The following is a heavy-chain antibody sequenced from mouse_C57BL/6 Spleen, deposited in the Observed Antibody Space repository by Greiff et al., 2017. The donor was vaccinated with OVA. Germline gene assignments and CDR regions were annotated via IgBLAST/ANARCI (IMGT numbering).Heavy chain of an antibody. V-gene: IGHV1-76*01. CDR2: IYPGSGNT. Sequence: QVQLQQSGAELVRPGASVKLSCKASGYTFTDYYINWVKQRPGQGLEWIARIYPGSGNTYYKEKFKGKATLTAEKSSSTAYMQLSSLTSEDSAVYFCARGSYDGYYEPFDYWGQGTTLTVSS. CDR3: ARGSYDGYYEPFDY. D-gene: IGHD2-3*01. CDR1: GYTFTDYY. J-gene: IGHJ2*01.